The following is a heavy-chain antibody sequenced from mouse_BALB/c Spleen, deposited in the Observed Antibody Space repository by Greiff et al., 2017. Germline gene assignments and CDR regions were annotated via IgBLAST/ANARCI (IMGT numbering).Heavy chain of an antibody. J-gene: IGHJ4*01. V-gene: IGHV5-15*02. CDR3: ARDRNYLYAMDY. D-gene: IGHD2-5*01. CDR1: GFTFSDYG. Sequence: DVLWVESGGGLVQPGGSRKLSCAASGFTFSDYGMSWVRQAPGKGPEWVAFISNLAYSIYYADTVTGRFTISRENAKNTLYLEMSSLRSEDTAMYYCARDRNYLYAMDYWGQGTSVTVSS. CDR2: ISNLAYSI.